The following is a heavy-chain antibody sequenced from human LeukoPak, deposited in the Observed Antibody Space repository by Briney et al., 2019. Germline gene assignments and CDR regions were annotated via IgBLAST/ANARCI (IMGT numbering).Heavy chain of an antibody. CDR2: VYKSGST. Sequence: PSETLSLTCTVSNGSISSYSWSWIRQSPGKGLEWIGYVYKSGSTNYNPSLKSRVTMSVDTSTNQFSLKLTSVTAADTAVYFCARLVGATAFDYWGQGALVTVSS. CDR1: NGSISSYS. V-gene: IGHV4-59*08. D-gene: IGHD1-26*01. CDR3: ARLVGATAFDY. J-gene: IGHJ4*02.